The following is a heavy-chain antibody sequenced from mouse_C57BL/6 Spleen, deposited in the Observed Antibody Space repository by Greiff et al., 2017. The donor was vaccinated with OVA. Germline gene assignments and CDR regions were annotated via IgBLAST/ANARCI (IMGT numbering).Heavy chain of an antibody. D-gene: IGHD2-2*01. CDR2: INPNNGGT. J-gene: IGHJ3*01. Sequence: EVQLQQSGPELVKPGASVKISCKASGYTFTDYYMNWVKQSHGKSLEWIGDINPNNGGTSYNQKFKGKATLTVDKSSSTAYMELRSLTSEDSAVYYCARSMVTTADWGQGTLVTVSA. CDR3: ARSMVTTAD. V-gene: IGHV1-26*01. CDR1: GYTFTDYY.